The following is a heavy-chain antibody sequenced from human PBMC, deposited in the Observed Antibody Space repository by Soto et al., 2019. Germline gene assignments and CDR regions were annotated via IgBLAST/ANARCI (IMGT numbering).Heavy chain of an antibody. Sequence: GASVKVSCNDSGYTFTSYAMHWVRQAPGQRLEWMGWNNAGNGNTKDSQKYQGRVTITRDTSASTAYMELSSLRSEDTAVYYCAVSAYYYDSSGYQGWFDPWGQGTLVTVSS. J-gene: IGHJ5*02. D-gene: IGHD3-22*01. V-gene: IGHV1-3*01. CDR3: AVSAYYYDSSGYQGWFDP. CDR1: GYTFTSYA. CDR2: NNAGNGNT.